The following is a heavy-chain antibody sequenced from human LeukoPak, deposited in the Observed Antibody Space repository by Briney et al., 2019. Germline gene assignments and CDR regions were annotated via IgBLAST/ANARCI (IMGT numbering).Heavy chain of an antibody. D-gene: IGHD6-13*01. V-gene: IGHV3-9*01. CDR1: GFTFDDYA. J-gene: IGHJ3*02. CDR3: AKVLSSSWYRFAFDI. Sequence: GRSLRLSCAASGFTFDDYAMHWVRQAPGKGLEWVSGISWNSGSIGYADSVKGRFTISRDNAKNSLYLQMNSLRAEDTALYYCAKVLSSSWYRFAFDIWGQGTMVTVSS. CDR2: ISWNSGSI.